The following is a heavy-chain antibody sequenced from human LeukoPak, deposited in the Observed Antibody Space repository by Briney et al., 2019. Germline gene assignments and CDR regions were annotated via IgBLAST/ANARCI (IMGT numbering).Heavy chain of an antibody. V-gene: IGHV3-11*04. CDR3: AELGITMIGGV. Sequence: GGSLRLSCAASGFTFSDYYMSWIRLAPGKGLEWVSYISRSCSSIYYADSVKGRFTISRDNAKNSLYLQMNSLRAEDTAVYYCAELGITMIGGVWGKGTTVTISS. D-gene: IGHD3-10*02. J-gene: IGHJ6*04. CDR2: ISRSCSSI. CDR1: GFTFSDYY.